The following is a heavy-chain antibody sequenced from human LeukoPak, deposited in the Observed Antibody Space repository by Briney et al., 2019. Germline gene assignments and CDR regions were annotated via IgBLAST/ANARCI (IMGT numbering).Heavy chain of an antibody. CDR1: GFTFSSYW. CDR2: INSDGSST. Sequence: GGSLRLSCAASGFTFSSYWMHWVRQAPGKGLVWVSRINSDGSSTSYADSVEGRFTISRDNAKNTLYLQMNSLRAEDTAVYYCALTPRDYDFWSGYYLDYWGQGTLVTVSS. V-gene: IGHV3-74*01. CDR3: ALTPRDYDFWSGYYLDY. D-gene: IGHD3-3*01. J-gene: IGHJ4*02.